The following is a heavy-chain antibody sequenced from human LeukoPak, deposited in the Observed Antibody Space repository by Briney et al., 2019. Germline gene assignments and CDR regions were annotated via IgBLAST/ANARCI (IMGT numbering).Heavy chain of an antibody. CDR1: GYTLTELS. J-gene: IGHJ3*02. CDR2: FDPEDGET. V-gene: IGHV1-24*01. CDR3: ATAPRIYCSSTCCYAFDI. D-gene: IGHD2-2*01. Sequence: ASVKVSCKVSGYTLTELSMHWVRQAPGKGLEWMGGFDPEDGETIYAQKFQGRVTMTEDTSTDTAYMELSSLRPEDTAVYYCATAPRIYCSSTCCYAFDIWGQGTMVTVSS.